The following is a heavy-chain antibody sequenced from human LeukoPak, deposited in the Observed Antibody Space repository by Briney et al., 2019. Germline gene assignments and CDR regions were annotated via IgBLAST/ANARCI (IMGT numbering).Heavy chain of an antibody. CDR1: GFTFSSSW. J-gene: IGHJ4*02. D-gene: IGHD2/OR15-2a*01. V-gene: IGHV3-7*04. CDR3: ARNRARFDY. Sequence: GGSLRLSCAASGFTFSSSWMSWVRQAPGKGLVWVATIKQDGSDKYFVDSVKGRFTISRDNAKNSLYLQMNSLRAEDTAVYYCARNRARFDYWGQGTLVTVSS. CDR2: IKQDGSDK.